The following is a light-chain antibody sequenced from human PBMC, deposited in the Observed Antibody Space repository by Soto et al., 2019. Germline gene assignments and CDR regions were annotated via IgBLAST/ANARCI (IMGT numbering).Light chain of an antibody. CDR2: DVS. J-gene: IGKJ5*01. Sequence: DIQMTQSPSTLSASVGDRVTITCRASQSISGWLAWYQQRPGKAPNLLIFDVSSLESGVPSRFIGSGYGTEFTLTISSLQPDDFATYYCQHYDSYPITFGQGTRLEIK. V-gene: IGKV1-5*01. CDR1: QSISGW. CDR3: QHYDSYPIT.